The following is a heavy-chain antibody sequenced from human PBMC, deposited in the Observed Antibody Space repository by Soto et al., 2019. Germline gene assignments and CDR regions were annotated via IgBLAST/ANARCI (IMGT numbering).Heavy chain of an antibody. V-gene: IGHV3-23*01. CDR1: GFTFSSYA. CDR3: ARTYSSGWGDAFDI. Sequence: GGSLRLSCAASGFTFSSYAMSWVRQAPGKVLEWVSAISGSGGSTYYADSVKGRFTISRDNSKNTLYLQMNSLRAEDTAVYYSARTYSSGWGDAFDIWGQGTMVTVSS. D-gene: IGHD6-19*01. CDR2: ISGSGGST. J-gene: IGHJ3*02.